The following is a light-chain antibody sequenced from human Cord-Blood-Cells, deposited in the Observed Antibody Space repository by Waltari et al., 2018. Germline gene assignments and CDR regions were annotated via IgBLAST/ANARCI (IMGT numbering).Light chain of an antibody. J-gene: IGKJ1*01. CDR3: QQSYSTPWT. V-gene: IGKV1-39*01. Sequence: IQMTQYPSSQSASVRDRVIITCRASQSISSYLNWYQQKPGKAPKLLIYAASSLQSGVPSRFSGSGSGTDFTLTISSLQPEDFATYYCQQSYSTPWTFGQGTKVEIK. CDR1: QSISSY. CDR2: AAS.